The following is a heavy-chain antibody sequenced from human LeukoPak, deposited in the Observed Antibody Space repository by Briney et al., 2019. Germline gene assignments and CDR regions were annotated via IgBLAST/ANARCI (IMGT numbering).Heavy chain of an antibody. CDR2: IYTSGST. CDR1: GGSISGYY. Sequence: PSETLSLTCTVSGGSISGYYWNWIRQPPGKGLEWIGYIYTSGSTNYNPSLKSRVTISVDTSKKQFSLKLSSVTAADTAVYYCARRMRAAAAGFWFDPWGQGTLVTVSS. CDR3: ARRMRAAAAGFWFDP. V-gene: IGHV4-4*09. D-gene: IGHD6-13*01. J-gene: IGHJ5*02.